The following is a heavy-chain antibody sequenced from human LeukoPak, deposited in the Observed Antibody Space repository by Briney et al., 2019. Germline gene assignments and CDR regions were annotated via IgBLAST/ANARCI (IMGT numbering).Heavy chain of an antibody. Sequence: PSETLSLTCAVYGGSFSGYYWSWIRQPPGKGLEWIGEINHSGSTNYNPSLKSRVTISVDTSKNQFSLKLSSVTAADTAVYYCARRPVRRLNWFDPWGQGTLVTVSS. J-gene: IGHJ5*02. CDR2: INHSGST. V-gene: IGHV4-34*01. D-gene: IGHD3-22*01. CDR1: GGSFSGYY. CDR3: ARRPVRRLNWFDP.